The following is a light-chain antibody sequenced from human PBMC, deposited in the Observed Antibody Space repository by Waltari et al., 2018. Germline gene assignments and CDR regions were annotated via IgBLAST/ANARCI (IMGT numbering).Light chain of an antibody. V-gene: IGKV3-15*01. J-gene: IGKJ5*01. Sequence: IVMTQSSATLSVSPGERATLSCRASQSVSRNVAWYQQKPGHAPRLLIYGVSTRAPGIPARFSGSGSGTEFTLIISSLQSEDFAVYYCQQYNDWPLPFGQGTRLDIK. CDR1: QSVSRN. CDR3: QQYNDWPLP. CDR2: GVS.